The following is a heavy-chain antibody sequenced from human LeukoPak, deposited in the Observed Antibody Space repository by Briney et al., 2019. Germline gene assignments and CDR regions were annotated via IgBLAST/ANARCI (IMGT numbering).Heavy chain of an antibody. Sequence: ASVKVSCKASGYTFTSYGISWVRQAPGQGLEWMGWISAYNGNTNYAQKLQGRVTMTTDTSTSTAYMELRSPRSDDTAVYYCAREGIAAAAADAFDIWGQGTMVTVSS. J-gene: IGHJ3*02. D-gene: IGHD6-13*01. CDR3: AREGIAAAAADAFDI. CDR2: ISAYNGNT. V-gene: IGHV1-18*04. CDR1: GYTFTSYG.